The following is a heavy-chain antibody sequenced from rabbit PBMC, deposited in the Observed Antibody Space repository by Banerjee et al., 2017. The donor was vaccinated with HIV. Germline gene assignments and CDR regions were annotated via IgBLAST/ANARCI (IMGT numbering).Heavy chain of an antibody. CDR2: IYVGGGSA. D-gene: IGHD6-1*01. J-gene: IGHJ3*01. CDR1: GFSFSSYH. CDR3: ARDAGYGGYPYDL. V-gene: IGHV1S7*01. Sequence: QLEESGGDLVKPEGSLTITCTASGFSFSSYHMGWVRQAPGKGLEWIGIIYVGGGSADYATWVNGRFTISSDNAQNTVDLQMNSLTAADTATYFCARDAGYGGYPYDLWGQGTLVTVS.